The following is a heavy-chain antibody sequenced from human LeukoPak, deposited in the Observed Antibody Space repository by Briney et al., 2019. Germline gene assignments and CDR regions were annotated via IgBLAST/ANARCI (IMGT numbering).Heavy chain of an antibody. Sequence: PGGSLRLSCAASGFAFSSYSMNWVRQAPGKGLEWVSSISSSSSYIYYADSVKGRFTISRDNAKNSLYLQMNSLRAEDTAVYYCAELGITMIGGVWGKGTTVTISS. CDR3: AELGITMIGGV. J-gene: IGHJ6*04. CDR1: GFAFSSYS. V-gene: IGHV3-21*01. D-gene: IGHD3-10*02. CDR2: ISSSSSYI.